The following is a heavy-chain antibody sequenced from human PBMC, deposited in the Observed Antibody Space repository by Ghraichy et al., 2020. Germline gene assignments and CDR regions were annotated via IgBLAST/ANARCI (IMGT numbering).Heavy chain of an antibody. CDR2: IWYDGSNK. Sequence: GGSLRLSCAASGFTFSSYGMHWVRQAPGKGLEWVAVIWYDGSNKYYADSVKGRFTISRDNSKNTLYLQMNSLRAEDTAVYYCARATLSTGTTRWAYYYYGMDVWGQGTTVTVSS. CDR1: GFTFSSYG. CDR3: ARATLSTGTTRWAYYYYGMDV. V-gene: IGHV3-33*01. D-gene: IGHD1-1*01. J-gene: IGHJ6*02.